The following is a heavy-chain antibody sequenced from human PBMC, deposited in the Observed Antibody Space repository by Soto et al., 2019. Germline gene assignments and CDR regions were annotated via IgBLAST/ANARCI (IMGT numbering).Heavy chain of an antibody. V-gene: IGHV5-51*01. J-gene: IGHJ4*02. Sequence: RGESLKISCKGSGYSFFSHWIGWVRQMPGKGLEWVGIIYPADSETRYSPFFQGQVTISVDKSINTAYLQWSSLKASDTAMYYCARRPWLSGYYDYWGQGTLVTVSS. CDR2: IYPADSET. D-gene: IGHD3-22*01. CDR3: ARRPWLSGYYDY. CDR1: GYSFFSHW.